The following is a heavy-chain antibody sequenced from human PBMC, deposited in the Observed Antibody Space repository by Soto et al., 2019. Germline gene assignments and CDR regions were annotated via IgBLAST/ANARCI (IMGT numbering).Heavy chain of an antibody. V-gene: IGHV4-59*11. CDR2: VYSRGST. CDR1: GGSISGHY. J-gene: IGHJ6*02. CDR3: ARDLAVGATWGHYYYGMDV. Sequence: SETLSLTCTVSGGSISGHYWSWIRQAPGKTPEWIGYVYSRGSTNYNPSLKSRVTISADTSKNQFSLKLSSVTAADTAVYYCARDLAVGATWGHYYYGMDVWGQGTTVTVSS. D-gene: IGHD1-26*01.